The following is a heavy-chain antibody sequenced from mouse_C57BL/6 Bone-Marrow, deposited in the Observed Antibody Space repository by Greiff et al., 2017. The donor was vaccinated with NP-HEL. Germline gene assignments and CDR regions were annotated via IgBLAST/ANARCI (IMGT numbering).Heavy chain of an antibody. CDR3: ARDCPRGSYPYYYAMDY. V-gene: IGHV5-4*01. CDR2: ISDGGSYT. J-gene: IGHJ4*01. CDR1: GFTFSSYA. D-gene: IGHD1-1*02. Sequence: EVNLVESGGGLVKPGGSLKLSCAASGFTFSSYAMSWVRQSPEKRLEWVATISDGGSYTYYPDNVKGRFTISRDNAKNNLYLQMSHLKSEDTAMYYCARDCPRGSYPYYYAMDYWGQGTSVTVSS.